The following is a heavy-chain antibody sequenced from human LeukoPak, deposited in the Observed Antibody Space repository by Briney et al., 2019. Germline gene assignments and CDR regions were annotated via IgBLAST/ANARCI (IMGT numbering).Heavy chain of an antibody. D-gene: IGHD3-3*01. V-gene: IGHV4-59*12. CDR3: ARVYTVLRFLEWTGSYNWFDP. CDR2: ISYSGST. CDR1: GGSISSYY. J-gene: IGHJ5*02. Sequence: ASETLSLTCTVSGGSISSYYWSWIRQPPGKGLEWIGYISYSGSTNYNPSLKSRVTISVDTSKNQFSLKLSSVTAADTAVYYCARVYTVLRFLEWTGSYNWFDPWGQGTLVTVSS.